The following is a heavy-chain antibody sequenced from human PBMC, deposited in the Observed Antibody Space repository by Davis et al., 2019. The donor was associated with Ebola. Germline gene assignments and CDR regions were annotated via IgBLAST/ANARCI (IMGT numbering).Heavy chain of an antibody. CDR2: ISWNSGSI. V-gene: IGHV3-9*01. Sequence: SLKISCAASGFTFDDYAMHWVRQAPGKGLEWVSGISWNSGSIGYADSVKGRFTISRDNAKNSLYLQMNSLRAEDTALYYCAKDNGYCSGGSCYSFDYWGQGTLVTVSS. J-gene: IGHJ4*02. CDR3: AKDNGYCSGGSCYSFDY. CDR1: GFTFDDYA. D-gene: IGHD2-15*01.